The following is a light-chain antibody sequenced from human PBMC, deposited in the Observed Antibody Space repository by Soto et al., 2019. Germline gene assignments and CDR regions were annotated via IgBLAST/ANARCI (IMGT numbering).Light chain of an antibody. CDR1: SSDVGGYNY. CDR2: EVN. Sequence: QSALTQPASVSGSPGQSITISCTGTSSDVGGYNYVSWYQQHPGKAPKLMIYEVNNRPSGVSNRFSGSKSGNTASLTISGLQAEDEADYFCSSYTRSNTRLFGGVTKVTVL. CDR3: SSYTRSNTRL. V-gene: IGLV2-14*01. J-gene: IGLJ3*02.